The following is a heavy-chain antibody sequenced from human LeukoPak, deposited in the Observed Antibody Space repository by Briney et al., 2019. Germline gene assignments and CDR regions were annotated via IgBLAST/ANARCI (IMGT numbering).Heavy chain of an antibody. CDR3: ATPFRGHDAFDI. V-gene: IGHV4-39*01. Sequence: PSETLSLTCTVSGGSISSSSYYWGWIRQPPGKGLEWIGSIYYSGSTYYNPSLKSRVTISVDTSKNQFSLKLSSVTAADTAVYYCATPFRGHDAFDIWGQGTMVTVSS. J-gene: IGHJ3*02. CDR1: GGSISSSSYY. CDR2: IYYSGST.